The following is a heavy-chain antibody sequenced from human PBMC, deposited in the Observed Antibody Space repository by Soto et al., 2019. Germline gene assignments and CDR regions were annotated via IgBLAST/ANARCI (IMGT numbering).Heavy chain of an antibody. CDR2: IWYDGSNK. D-gene: IGHD2-21*02. CDR3: ARDRRYCGCDCSTLYYYYGMDV. V-gene: IGHV3-33*01. J-gene: IGHJ6*02. Sequence: QVQLVESGGGVVQPGRSLRLSCAASGFTFSSYGMHWVRQAPGKGLEWVAVIWYDGSNKYYADSVKGRFTISRDNSKNTLYLQMNSLRAEDTAVYYCARDRRYCGCDCSTLYYYYGMDVWGQGTTVTVSS. CDR1: GFTFSSYG.